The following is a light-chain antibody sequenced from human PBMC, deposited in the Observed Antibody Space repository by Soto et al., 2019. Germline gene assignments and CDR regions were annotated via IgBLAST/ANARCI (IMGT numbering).Light chain of an antibody. CDR1: QSLLHSNGYNS. CDR3: MQALQTPLT. Sequence: DLVMTQSPLSLPVTPGEPASISCRSSQSLLHSNGYNSLDWYLQKPGQSPQLLIYLGSNRASGVADRFSGSGSGTDFTLKISRVEAEDVGVYYCMQALQTPLTFGGGTKVEIK. CDR2: LGS. V-gene: IGKV2-28*01. J-gene: IGKJ4*01.